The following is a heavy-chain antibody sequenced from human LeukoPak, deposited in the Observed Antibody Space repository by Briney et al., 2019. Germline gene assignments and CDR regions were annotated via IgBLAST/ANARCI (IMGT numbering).Heavy chain of an antibody. CDR3: ARSITRILNS. D-gene: IGHD1-20*01. J-gene: IGHJ4*02. Sequence: GASVKVSCKASGYIFTSYYIHWVRQAPGQGLEWMGGIIPIFGTANYAQKFQGRVTITADESTSTAYMELSSLRSEDTAVYYCARSITRILNSWGQGTLVTVSS. CDR2: IIPIFGTA. V-gene: IGHV1-69*13. CDR1: GYIFTSYY.